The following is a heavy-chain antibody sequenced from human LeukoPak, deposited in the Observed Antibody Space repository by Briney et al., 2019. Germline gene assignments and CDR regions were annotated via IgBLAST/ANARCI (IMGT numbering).Heavy chain of an antibody. CDR1: RFTFSNYG. D-gene: IGHD3-3*01. CDR3: ARDSLEWLSSLNGMDV. Sequence: GRSLRLSCAASRFTFSNYGMHWVRQAPGKGLEGVALIWFDGSNEHYADSVKGRFTVSRDNSRNTMYLQMNSLRAEDTGVYYCARDSLEWLSSLNGMDVWGQGTTVTVSS. V-gene: IGHV3-33*01. CDR2: IWFDGSNE. J-gene: IGHJ6*02.